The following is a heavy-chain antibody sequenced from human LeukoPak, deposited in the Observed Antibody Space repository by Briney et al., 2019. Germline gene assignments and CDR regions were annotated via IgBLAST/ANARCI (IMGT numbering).Heavy chain of an antibody. J-gene: IGHJ4*02. D-gene: IGHD6-13*01. CDR1: GASIFYYY. CDR3: ARTTGYSSTWELDS. V-gene: IGHV4-59*01. Sequence: SETLSLTCSVSGASIFYYYWNWIRQSPGKGLEWIGFTSSDGRTNSNPSLKSRVTMSVDSSKSQFSLKLTSVTAADTAVYFCARTTGYSSTWELDSWGQGILVTVTS. CDR2: TSSDGRT.